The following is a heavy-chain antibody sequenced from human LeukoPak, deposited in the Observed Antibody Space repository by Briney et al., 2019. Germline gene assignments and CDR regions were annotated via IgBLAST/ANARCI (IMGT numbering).Heavy chain of an antibody. Sequence: PGGSLRLSCTGSGFIFGDYAMSWVRQAPGKGLEWVGFIRSKAHGGTTEFAAPVKGRFSISRDDSKRIAYLQMNSLKTEDTAVYYCTRDGIPETNWSGYYIDYWGQGTLVTVSS. CDR1: GFIFGDYA. D-gene: IGHD3-3*01. CDR3: TRDGIPETNWSGYYIDY. V-gene: IGHV3-49*04. J-gene: IGHJ4*02. CDR2: IRSKAHGGTT.